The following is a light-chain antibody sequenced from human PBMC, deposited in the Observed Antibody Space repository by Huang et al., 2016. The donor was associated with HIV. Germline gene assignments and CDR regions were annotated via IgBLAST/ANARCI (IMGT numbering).Light chain of an antibody. V-gene: IGKV3-15*01. CDR2: GSS. CDR1: RSVSTN. J-gene: IGKJ4*01. Sequence: EIVMTQSPATLSVSQGQRVTLSCRANRSVSTNLAWYQQRPGQAPRLLIYGSSTRAPCIPARFSGSGSGTDFSLTISSLQSEDFALYYCHQYNNWLLSFGGGTRV. CDR3: HQYNNWLLS.